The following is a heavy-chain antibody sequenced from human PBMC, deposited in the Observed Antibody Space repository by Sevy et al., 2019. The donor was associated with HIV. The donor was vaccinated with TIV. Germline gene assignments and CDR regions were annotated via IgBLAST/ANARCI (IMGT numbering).Heavy chain of an antibody. Sequence: SETLSLTCAVYGGSFSGYYWSWIRQPPGKGLEWIGEINHSGSTNYNPSLKSRVTISVDTSKNQFSLKLGSVTAADTAVYYCARARSPPGYCSSTSCRYKGNAFDIWGQGTMVTVSS. CDR3: ARARSPPGYCSSTSCRYKGNAFDI. J-gene: IGHJ3*02. CDR2: INHSGST. CDR1: GGSFSGYY. V-gene: IGHV4-34*01. D-gene: IGHD2-2*01.